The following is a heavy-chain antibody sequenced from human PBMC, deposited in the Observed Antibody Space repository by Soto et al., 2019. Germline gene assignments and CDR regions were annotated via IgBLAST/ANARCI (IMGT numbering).Heavy chain of an antibody. CDR2: IYYSGST. Sequence: KTSETLSLTCTVSGGSISSSSYYWGWIRQPPGKGLEWIGSIYYSGSTYYNPSLKSRVTISVDTSKNQFSLKLSSVTAADTAVYYCARHPREYCSGGSCYSVDQDYYYGMDVWGQGTTVTVSS. J-gene: IGHJ6*02. D-gene: IGHD2-15*01. CDR1: GGSISSSSYY. CDR3: ARHPREYCSGGSCYSVDQDYYYGMDV. V-gene: IGHV4-39*01.